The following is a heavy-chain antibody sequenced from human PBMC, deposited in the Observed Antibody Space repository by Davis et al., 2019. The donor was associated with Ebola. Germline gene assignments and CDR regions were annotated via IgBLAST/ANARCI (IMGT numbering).Heavy chain of an antibody. D-gene: IGHD6-6*01. J-gene: IGHJ6*02. CDR3: ARHWYSSSFGYYYGMDV. Sequence: SETLSLTCTVSGGSISSYYWSWIRQPPGKGLEWIGEINHSGSTNYNPSLKSRVTISVDTSKNQFSLKLSSVTAADTAVYYCARHWYSSSFGYYYGMDVWGQGTTVTVSS. V-gene: IGHV4-34*01. CDR1: GGSISSYY. CDR2: INHSGST.